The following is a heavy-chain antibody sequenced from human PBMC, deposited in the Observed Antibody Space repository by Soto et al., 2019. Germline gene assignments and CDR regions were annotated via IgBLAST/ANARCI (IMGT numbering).Heavy chain of an antibody. V-gene: IGHV1-8*01. CDR2: MNPNSGNT. CDR1: GYTFTSYD. Sequence: ASVKVSCKASGYTFTSYDINWVRQATGQGLEWMGWMNPNSGNTGYAQKFQGRVTMTRNTSISTAYMELSSLRSEDTAVYYCARVREYYYYYGMDVWGQGTTVTV. J-gene: IGHJ6*02. CDR3: ARVREYYYYYGMDV.